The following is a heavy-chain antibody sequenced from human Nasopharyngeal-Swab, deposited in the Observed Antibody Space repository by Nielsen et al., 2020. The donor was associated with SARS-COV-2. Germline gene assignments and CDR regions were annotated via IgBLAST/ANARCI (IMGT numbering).Heavy chain of an antibody. D-gene: IGHD3-10*01. V-gene: IGHV1-2*06. CDR1: GYTFTGYY. CDR2: INPNSGGT. J-gene: IGHJ6*03. Sequence: ASVKVSCKASGYTFTGYYMHWARQAHGQGLEWMGRINPNSGGTNYAQKFQGRVTMTRDTSISTAYMELGRLRSDDTAVYYCARDLMYYYGSGSSPFYMDVWGKGTTVTVSS. CDR3: ARDLMYYYGSGSSPFYMDV.